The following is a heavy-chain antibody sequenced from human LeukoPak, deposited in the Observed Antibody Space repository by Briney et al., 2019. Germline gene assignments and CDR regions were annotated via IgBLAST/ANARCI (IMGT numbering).Heavy chain of an antibody. Sequence: GGSLRLSCAASGFTFTDHYMSWVRQAPGKGLEWVSYISSGGDIIYYADSVKDRFTISRDNAKNSLFLQMNSLRAEDTAVYYCTREDYYYASGHWAQGTLVTVSS. CDR1: GFTFTDHY. J-gene: IGHJ4*02. CDR2: ISSGGDII. D-gene: IGHD3-10*01. CDR3: TREDYYYASGH. V-gene: IGHV3-11*04.